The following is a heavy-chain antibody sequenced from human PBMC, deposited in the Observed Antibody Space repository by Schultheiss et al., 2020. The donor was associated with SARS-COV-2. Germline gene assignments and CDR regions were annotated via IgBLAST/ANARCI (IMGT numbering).Heavy chain of an antibody. CDR1: GGSISSGDYY. CDR2: IYYSGST. Sequence: SETLSLTCTVSGGSISSGDYYWSWIRQPPGKGLEWIGYIYYSGSTYYNPSLKSRVTISVDTSKNQFSLNLSSVTAADTAVYYCARLKGRDWFDPWGQGTLVTVSS. V-gene: IGHV4-30-4*01. CDR3: ARLKGRDWFDP. J-gene: IGHJ5*02. D-gene: IGHD2-15*01.